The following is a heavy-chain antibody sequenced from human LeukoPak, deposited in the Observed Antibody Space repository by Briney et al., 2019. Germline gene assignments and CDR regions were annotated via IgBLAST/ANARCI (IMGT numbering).Heavy chain of an antibody. J-gene: IGHJ4*02. V-gene: IGHV1-2*02. Sequence: ASVKVSCKASGYTFTGYYMHWVRQAPGRGLEWMGWINPNSGGTNYAQKFQGRVTMTRDTSISTAYMELSRLRSDDTAVYYCARALYDILTGYYIALSDYWGQGTLVTVSS. CDR2: INPNSGGT. D-gene: IGHD3-9*01. CDR1: GYTFTGYY. CDR3: ARALYDILTGYYIALSDY.